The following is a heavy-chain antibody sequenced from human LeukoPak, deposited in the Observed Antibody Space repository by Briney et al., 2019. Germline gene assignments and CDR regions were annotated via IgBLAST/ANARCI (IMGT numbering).Heavy chain of an antibody. CDR1: GFTFSDYY. CDR2: ISSSGSTI. D-gene: IGHD6-19*01. J-gene: IGHJ4*02. V-gene: IGHV3-11*01. CDR3: AREKVLAVVIDY. Sequence: GGSLRLSCAASGFTFSDYYMSWIRQAPGKGLEWVSYISSSGSTIYYADSVKGRFTIPRDNAKNSLYLQMNSLRAEDTAVYYCAREKVLAVVIDYWGQGTLVTVSS.